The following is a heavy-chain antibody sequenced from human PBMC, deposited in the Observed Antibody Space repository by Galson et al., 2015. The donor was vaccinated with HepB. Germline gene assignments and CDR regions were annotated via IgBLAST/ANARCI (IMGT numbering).Heavy chain of an antibody. CDR1: RFTFSSYA. V-gene: IGHV3-23*01. CDR3: AKGAAVVGTTEIQH. D-gene: IGHD6-13*01. J-gene: IGHJ1*01. CDR2: ISGSGGST. Sequence: SLRLSCAASRFTFSSYAMSWVRQAPGKGLEWVSTISGSGGSTYYADSVKGRFTITRDNSKNTLYLQMNGLRAEDTAVYYCAKGAAVVGTTEIQHWGQGTLVTVSS.